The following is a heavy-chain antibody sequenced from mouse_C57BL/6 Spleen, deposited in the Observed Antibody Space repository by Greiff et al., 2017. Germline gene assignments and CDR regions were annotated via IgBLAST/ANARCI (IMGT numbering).Heavy chain of an antibody. J-gene: IGHJ2*01. Sequence: QVQLQQSGAELVKPGGSVKISCTASGYAFSSYGRNWVKQRPGKGLEWIGQIYPGDGDTNYNGKLKGKATLTADKSSSSTYMQLSRLTSEDSAVYYGARKQTVTLDYWGQGTTLTVSS. CDR3: ARKQTVTLDY. V-gene: IGHV1-80*01. CDR2: IYPGDGDT. D-gene: IGHD2-13*01. CDR1: GYAFSSYG.